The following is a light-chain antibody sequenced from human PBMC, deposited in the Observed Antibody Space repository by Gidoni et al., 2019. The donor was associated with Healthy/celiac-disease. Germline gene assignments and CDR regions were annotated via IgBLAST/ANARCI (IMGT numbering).Light chain of an antibody. CDR2: VDT. V-gene: IGLV3-21*02. CDR3: QVWDSSSDHSGV. Sequence: SYVLTQPPSVSVAPGPTARITCGGNNIGSKSVNGYQPKPGQAPVLDVYVDTDRPSGIPERFSGSNSGNTATLTISRVEAGDEADYYCQVWDSSSDHSGVFGTGTKVTVL. CDR1: NIGSKS. J-gene: IGLJ1*01.